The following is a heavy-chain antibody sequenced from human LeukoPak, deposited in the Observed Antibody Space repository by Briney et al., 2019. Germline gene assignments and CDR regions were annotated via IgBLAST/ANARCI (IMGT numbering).Heavy chain of an antibody. J-gene: IGHJ3*02. CDR2: INPNSGDT. V-gene: IGHV1-2*02. Sequence: ASVKVSCKASGYTFTGYYMHWVRQAPGQGLEWMGWINPNSGDTNYAQKFQGRVTMTRDTSISTAYMELSRLRSDDTAVYYCATPTTLTTDYAFDIWGRGTMVTVSS. CDR1: GYTFTGYY. CDR3: ATPTTLTTDYAFDI. D-gene: IGHD4-17*01.